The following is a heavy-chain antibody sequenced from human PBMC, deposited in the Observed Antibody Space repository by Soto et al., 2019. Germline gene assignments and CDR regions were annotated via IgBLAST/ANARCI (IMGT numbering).Heavy chain of an antibody. CDR2: ISYDGSNK. CDR1: GFTFSSYG. Sequence: PGGSLRLSSAASGFTFSSYGMHWVRQAPGKGLEWVAVISYDGSNKYYADSVKGRFTISRDNSKNTLYLQMNSLRAEDTAVYYCAKRGVVYSREMSYFDYWGQGTLVTVSS. CDR3: AKRGVVYSREMSYFDY. V-gene: IGHV3-30*18. J-gene: IGHJ4*02. D-gene: IGHD3-3*01.